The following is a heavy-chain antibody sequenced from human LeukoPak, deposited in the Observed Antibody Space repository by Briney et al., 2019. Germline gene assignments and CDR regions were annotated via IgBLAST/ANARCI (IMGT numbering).Heavy chain of an antibody. Sequence: GGSLRLSCAASGFTFSSYAMSWVRQAPGKGLEWVSVISGSGGSTYYADSVKGRFTISRDNSKNTLYLQMNSLRAEDTAVYYCAKARGFGEQGYFDYWGQGTLVTVSS. D-gene: IGHD3-10*01. CDR2: ISGSGGST. CDR3: AKARGFGEQGYFDY. CDR1: GFTFSSYA. J-gene: IGHJ4*02. V-gene: IGHV3-23*01.